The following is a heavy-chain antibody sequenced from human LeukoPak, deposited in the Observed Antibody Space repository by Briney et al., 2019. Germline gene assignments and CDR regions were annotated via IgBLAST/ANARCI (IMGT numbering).Heavy chain of an antibody. CDR2: IYSDRST. Sequence: GGSLRLSCAASGIAVTSSYMIWVCQAPGKGLEWVSLIYSDRSTYYADSVKGRFTISRDNSKNTVYLQMSSLRVEDTAVYYCFNYVNWGQGTLVTVSS. D-gene: IGHD3-16*01. CDR1: GIAVTSSY. J-gene: IGHJ4*02. V-gene: IGHV3-66*01. CDR3: FNYVN.